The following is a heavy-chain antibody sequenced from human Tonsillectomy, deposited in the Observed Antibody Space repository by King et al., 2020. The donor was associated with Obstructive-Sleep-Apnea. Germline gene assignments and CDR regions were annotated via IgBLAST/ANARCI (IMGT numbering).Heavy chain of an antibody. D-gene: IGHD3-22*01. CDR3: ARHQFDSSGYYSFDY. CDR2: IYSSGGT. V-gene: IGHV4-59*08. Sequence: VQLQESGPGLVKPSETLSLTCTVSGGSISSYYWSWIRQPPGKGLEWIGYIYSSGGTNYNPSLKSRVTISVDTSKNQFSLKLSSVTAADTAVYYCARHQFDSSGYYSFDYWGQGTLVTVSS. CDR1: GGSISSYY. J-gene: IGHJ4*02.